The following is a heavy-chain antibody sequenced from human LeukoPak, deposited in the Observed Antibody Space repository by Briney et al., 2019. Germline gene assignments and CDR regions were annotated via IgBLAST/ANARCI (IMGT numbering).Heavy chain of an antibody. V-gene: IGHV3-23*01. Sequence: PGGSLRLSCAASGFTFSSYAMSWVRQAPGKGLEWVSAISGSGGSTYYADSVKGRFTVSRDNSKNTLYLQMNSLRAEDTAVYYCAKFGAALPQKRLGTNTFDYWGQGTLVTVSS. CDR2: ISGSGGST. J-gene: IGHJ4*02. CDR3: AKFGAALPQKRLGTNTFDY. D-gene: IGHD6-6*01. CDR1: GFTFSSYA.